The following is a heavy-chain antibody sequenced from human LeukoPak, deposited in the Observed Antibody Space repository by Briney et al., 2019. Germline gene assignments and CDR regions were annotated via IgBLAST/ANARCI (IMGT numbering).Heavy chain of an antibody. J-gene: IGHJ4*02. CDR1: GASISSVDYF. V-gene: IGHV4-31*03. D-gene: IGHD3-22*01. Sequence: PSETLSLTCTVSGASISSVDYFWSWIGQHPGKGLAWIGYIYYSGSTYYNPSLKSRVTISVDTSKNQFSLKLSSVTAADTAVYYCARVRYYHSSGYLYYFDYWGQGTLVTVSS. CDR3: ARVRYYHSSGYLYYFDY. CDR2: IYYSGST.